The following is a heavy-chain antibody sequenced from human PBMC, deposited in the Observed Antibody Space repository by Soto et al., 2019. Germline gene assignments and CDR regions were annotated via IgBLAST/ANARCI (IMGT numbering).Heavy chain of an antibody. D-gene: IGHD3-16*02. Sequence: EVQLVESGGGLVQPGGSLRLSCAASGFTFSSYSMNWVRQAPGKGLEWVSYISSSSSTIYYADSVKGRFTISRDNAKNSLYMQMNSVRDEDTAVYYCARDPNDYVGGSYRDYWGQGTLVTVSS. CDR1: GFTFSSYS. J-gene: IGHJ4*02. CDR3: ARDPNDYVGGSYRDY. V-gene: IGHV3-48*02. CDR2: ISSSSSTI.